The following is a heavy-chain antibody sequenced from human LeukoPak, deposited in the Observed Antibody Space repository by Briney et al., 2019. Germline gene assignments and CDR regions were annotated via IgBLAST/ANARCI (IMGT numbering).Heavy chain of an antibody. CDR2: IWHDGTNK. D-gene: IGHD3-16*01. CDR3: APAGE. Sequence: GGSLRLSCAASGFTLSTYGMHWVRQAPGKGLEWVAFIWHDGTNKYYADSVKGRFTIPRDDSKNTLYLQMNSLRAEDTAVYYCAPAGEGGQGTLVTVSS. CDR1: GFTLSTYG. J-gene: IGHJ4*02. V-gene: IGHV3-30*02.